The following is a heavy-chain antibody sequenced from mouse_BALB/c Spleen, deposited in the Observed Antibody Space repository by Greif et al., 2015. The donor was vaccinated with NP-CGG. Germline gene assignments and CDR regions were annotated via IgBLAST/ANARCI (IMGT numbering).Heavy chain of an antibody. J-gene: IGHJ3*01. D-gene: IGHD2-4*01. CDR3: ARPYDYDDGWFAY. CDR2: ISSGGSYT. Sequence: EVKLLESGGGLVKPGGSLKLSCAASGFTFSSYAMSWVRQTPEKRLEWVTTISSGGSYTYYPDSVKGRFTISRDNAKNTLYLQMSSLRSEDAAMYYCARPYDYDDGWFAYWGQGTLVTVSA. V-gene: IGHV5-9-1*01. CDR1: GFTFSSYA.